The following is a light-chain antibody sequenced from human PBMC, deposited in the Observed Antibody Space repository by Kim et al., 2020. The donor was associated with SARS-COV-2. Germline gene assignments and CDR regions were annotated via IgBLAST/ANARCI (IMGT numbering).Light chain of an antibody. Sequence: SPGETATLSGRASQSVSSSYLAWYQKKPGQAPRLLIYGASRRATGIPDRFSGSGSGTDFTLTISRLEPEEFAVYYCQQYGSSPWTFGQGTKVGIK. J-gene: IGKJ1*01. CDR1: QSVSSSY. CDR3: QQYGSSPWT. CDR2: GAS. V-gene: IGKV3-20*01.